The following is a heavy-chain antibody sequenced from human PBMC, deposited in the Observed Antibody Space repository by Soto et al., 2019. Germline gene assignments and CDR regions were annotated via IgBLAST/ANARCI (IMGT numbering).Heavy chain of an antibody. J-gene: IGHJ6*02. CDR2: TYYRSKWYN. D-gene: IGHD6-6*01. Sequence: KPSETLSLTCAISGDSVSSNSAAWNWIRQSPSRGFEWLGRTYYRSKWYNDYAVSVKSRITINPDTSKNQFSLQLNSVTPEDTAVYYCARDYSSSSYPRVYYYYGMDVWGQGTTVTVSS. V-gene: IGHV6-1*01. CDR3: ARDYSSSSYPRVYYYYGMDV. CDR1: GDSVSSNSAA.